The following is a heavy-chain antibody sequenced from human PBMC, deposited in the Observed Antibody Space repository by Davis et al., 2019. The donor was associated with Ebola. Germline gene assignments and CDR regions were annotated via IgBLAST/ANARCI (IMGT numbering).Heavy chain of an antibody. CDR2: IYPGDSDT. J-gene: IGHJ6*02. CDR1: RYSLTSYW. CDR3: ARKRSWYYYGMDV. Sequence: SCMGSRYSLTSYWIGCVRQMPGKGLEWMGIIYPGDSDTRYSPSFQGQVTISADKSISTAYLQWSSLKASDTAMYYCARKRSWYYYGMDVWGQGTTVTVSS. V-gene: IGHV5-51*01. D-gene: IGHD6-19*01.